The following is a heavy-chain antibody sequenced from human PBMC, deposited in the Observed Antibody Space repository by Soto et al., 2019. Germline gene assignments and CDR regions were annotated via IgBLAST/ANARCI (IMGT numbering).Heavy chain of an antibody. Sequence: QITLKESGPTLVKPTQTLTLTCTFSGFSLSTSRVGVGWIRQPPGKALEWLALIYWNDDKRYSPSLKSRLTIPKDTPKTQGVLKMTNMDPVDTATYYCAHRKETRVTPVGGMDVWGQGTTVTVSS. CDR1: GFSLSTSRVG. D-gene: IGHD4-4*01. CDR3: AHRKETRVTPVGGMDV. J-gene: IGHJ6*02. V-gene: IGHV2-5*01. CDR2: IYWNDDK.